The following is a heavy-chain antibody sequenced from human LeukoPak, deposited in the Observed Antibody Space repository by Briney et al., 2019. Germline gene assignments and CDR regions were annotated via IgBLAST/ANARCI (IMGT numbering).Heavy chain of an antibody. CDR2: IYTSGNT. D-gene: IGHD4-17*01. J-gene: IGHJ5*02. V-gene: IGHV4-61*09. CDR3: ARAILDYGDNWFDP. CDR1: GGSISSGSYC. Sequence: PSETLSLTCTVSGGSISSGSYCWSWIRQPAGKGLEWIGHIYTSGNTNYNPSLKSRVTISVDTSKNQFSLKLSSVTAADTAVYYCARAILDYGDNWFDPWGQGTLVTVSS.